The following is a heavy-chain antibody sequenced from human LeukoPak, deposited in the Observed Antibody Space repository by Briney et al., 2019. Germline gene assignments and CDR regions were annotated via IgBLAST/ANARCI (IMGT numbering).Heavy chain of an antibody. J-gene: IGHJ6*03. V-gene: IGHV4-59*01. CDR2: MYYSGST. CDR1: GGSISSYY. D-gene: IGHD3-10*01. CDR3: ARARSGSSPPTYYYYMDV. Sequence: SETLSLTCTVSGGSISSYYWSWIRQPPGKGLEWIGYMYYSGSTNYNPSLKSRVTISVDTSKNQFSLKLSSVTAADTAVYYCARARSGSSPPTYYYYMDVWGKGTTVTVSS.